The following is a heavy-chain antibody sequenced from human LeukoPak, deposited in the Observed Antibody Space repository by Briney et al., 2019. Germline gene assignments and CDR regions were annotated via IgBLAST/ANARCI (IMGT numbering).Heavy chain of an antibody. Sequence: GGSLRLSCAASGFTVSSNYMSWVRQAPGKGLEWVSVIYSGGSTYYADSVKGRFTVFRDKFIDTLYLHMSSLRVEDTALYFCVRDGAQPGYYFDFWGQGSLVTVSS. CDR3: VRDGAQPGYYFDF. V-gene: IGHV3-66*01. CDR1: GFTVSSNY. CDR2: IYSGGST. J-gene: IGHJ4*02. D-gene: IGHD1-26*01.